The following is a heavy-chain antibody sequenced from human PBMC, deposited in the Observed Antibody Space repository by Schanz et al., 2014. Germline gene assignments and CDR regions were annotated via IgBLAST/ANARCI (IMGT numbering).Heavy chain of an antibody. D-gene: IGHD3-10*01. CDR1: GFTFSTSA. CDR2: ISSGGNP. CDR3: AKDPRGDKNDRAYYFDY. V-gene: IGHV3-23*01. Sequence: EVQLLESAGGLVQPGGSLRLSCAASGFTFSTSAMSWVRQVPGKGLEWVSSISSGGNPYYANSVKGRFGISRDNAKNTLYLQMSSLRVEDTAVYYCAKDPRGDKNDRAYYFDYWGQGTLVSVSS. J-gene: IGHJ4*02.